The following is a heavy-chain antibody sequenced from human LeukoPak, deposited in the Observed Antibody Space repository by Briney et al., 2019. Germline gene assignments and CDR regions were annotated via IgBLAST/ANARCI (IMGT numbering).Heavy chain of an antibody. V-gene: IGHV4-38-2*02. D-gene: IGHD3-22*01. CDR3: ARAPEYYYDSSGYYSFDY. CDR2: IYHSGST. CDR1: GYSISNGYY. J-gene: IGHJ4*02. Sequence: SETLSLTCTVSGYSISNGYYWGWIRQPPGKGLEWIGSIYHSGSTYYNPSLKSRVTISVDTSKNQFSLKLSSVTAADTVVYYCARAPEYYYDSSGYYSFDYWGQGTLVTVSS.